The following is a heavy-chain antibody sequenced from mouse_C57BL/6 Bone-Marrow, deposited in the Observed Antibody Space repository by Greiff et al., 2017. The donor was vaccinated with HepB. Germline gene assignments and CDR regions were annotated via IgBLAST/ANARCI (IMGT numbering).Heavy chain of an antibody. CDR1: GYTFTDYE. CDR2: IDPETGGT. Sequence: QVQLQQSGAELVRPGASVTLSCKASGYTFTDYEMHWVKQTPVHGLEWIGAIDPETGGTAYNQKFKGKAILTADKSSSTAYMELRSLTSEDSAVYYCITTVVARYFDVWGTGTTVTVSS. D-gene: IGHD1-1*01. J-gene: IGHJ1*03. V-gene: IGHV1-15*01. CDR3: ITTVVARYFDV.